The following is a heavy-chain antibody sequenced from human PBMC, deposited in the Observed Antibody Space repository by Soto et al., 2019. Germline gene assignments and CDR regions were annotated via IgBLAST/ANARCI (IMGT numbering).Heavy chain of an antibody. CDR1: GYSFTSYW. CDR3: ERRQLAYYYYGMDV. CDR2: IDPSDSYT. Sequence: GESLKISCKGSGYSFTSYWITWVRQTPGKGLEWMGRIDPSDSYTNYSPSFQGHVTISVDKSISTAYLQWSSLKASDTAMYYCERRQLAYYYYGMDVWGQGTTVTVSS. V-gene: IGHV5-10-1*01. J-gene: IGHJ6*02. D-gene: IGHD4-4*01.